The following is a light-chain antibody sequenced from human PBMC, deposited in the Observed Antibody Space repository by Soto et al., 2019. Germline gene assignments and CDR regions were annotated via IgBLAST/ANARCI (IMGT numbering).Light chain of an antibody. CDR2: TAS. V-gene: IGKV1-27*01. CDR3: QKYDSVPWS. CDR1: QGIGNK. J-gene: IGKJ1*01. Sequence: DIQMTQSPSSLSASVGDRVTITCRASQGIGNKLAWYQQKPGKVPKVLISTASTLHSGVPSRFSGIGSGTDFTLTINSLLPEDGATYFCQKYDSVPWSFGQGTRVEI.